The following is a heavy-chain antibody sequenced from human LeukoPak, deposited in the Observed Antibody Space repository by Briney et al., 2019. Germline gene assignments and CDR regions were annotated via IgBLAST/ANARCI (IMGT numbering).Heavy chain of an antibody. CDR1: GGSISSYY. D-gene: IGHD3-3*01. J-gene: IGHJ4*02. Sequence: PSETLSLTCTVSGGSISSYYWSWIRQPPGKGLAWIGYIYYSGSTNYNPSLKSRVTISVGTSKNQFSLKLSSVTAADTAVYYCARGHKDYDFWSGYLYWGQGTLVTVS. CDR2: IYYSGST. V-gene: IGHV4-59*01. CDR3: ARGHKDYDFWSGYLY.